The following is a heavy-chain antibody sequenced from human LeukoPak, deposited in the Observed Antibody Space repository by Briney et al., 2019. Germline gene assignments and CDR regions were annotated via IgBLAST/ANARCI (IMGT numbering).Heavy chain of an antibody. D-gene: IGHD4-11*01. CDR1: GGSISSGGYY. Sequence: SETLSLTCTVSGGSISSGGYYWSWIRQHPGKGLEWIGYIYYSGSTYYNPSLKSRVTISVDTSKNQFSLKLSSVTAADTAVYYCARVPDYSNKNWFDPWGQGTLVIVSS. CDR3: ARVPDYSNKNWFDP. CDR2: IYYSGST. V-gene: IGHV4-31*03. J-gene: IGHJ5*02.